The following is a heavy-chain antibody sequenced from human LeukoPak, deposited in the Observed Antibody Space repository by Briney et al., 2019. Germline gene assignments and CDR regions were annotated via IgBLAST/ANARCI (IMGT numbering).Heavy chain of an antibody. D-gene: IGHD3-10*01. Sequence: SETLSLTCSVSGGSINSYYWSWIRQPPGKGLEWIGYIYSSGSANYNPSLKSGVTISVDTSKNQFSLKLSSVTAADTAVYYCARQPRSTMVRGVIIWGSFDYWGQGTLVTVSS. CDR2: IYSSGSA. V-gene: IGHV4-59*08. CDR3: ARQPRSTMVRGVIIWGSFDY. J-gene: IGHJ4*02. CDR1: GGSINSYY.